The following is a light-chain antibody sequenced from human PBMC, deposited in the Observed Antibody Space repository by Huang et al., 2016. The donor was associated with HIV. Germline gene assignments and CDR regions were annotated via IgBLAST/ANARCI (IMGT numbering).Light chain of an antibody. V-gene: IGKV3-15*01. Sequence: EIVMTQSPATLSVSPGERATLSGRARQSVSSNLAWYQQKPGQAPRLLNYAASTMATGIPARFSGSGSGTEFTLTISSLQSEDFAVYYCQQYNNWPRTFGQGTKVEIK. CDR3: QQYNNWPRT. CDR2: AAS. CDR1: QSVSSN. J-gene: IGKJ1*01.